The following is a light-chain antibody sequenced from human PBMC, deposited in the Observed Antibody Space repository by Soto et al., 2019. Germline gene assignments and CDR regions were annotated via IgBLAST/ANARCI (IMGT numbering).Light chain of an antibody. V-gene: IGKV2D-29*01. CDR3: MHSIELPRT. J-gene: IGKJ2*02. CDR2: GVS. Sequence: DVVMTQTPLSLSVTPGQPASISCKSSQSLVYTDGETYLYWPLQRSSQPPQLLIYGVSNRFAGVPDRLAGSGSGTDFALAISRLEAEYVGVSYCMHSIELPRTFGQGTRLEIK. CDR1: QSLVYTDGETY.